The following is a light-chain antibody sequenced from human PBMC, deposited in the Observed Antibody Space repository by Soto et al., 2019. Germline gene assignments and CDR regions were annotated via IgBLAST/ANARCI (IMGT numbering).Light chain of an antibody. CDR2: GAS. CDR1: LTIGDS. J-gene: IGKJ1*01. V-gene: IGKV1-39*01. CDR3: LQTYNLPRT. Sequence: DIQMTPSPSSLSASVGDRVTITCRASLTIGDSLSWFQQKAGKPPTLLIYGASALQSGVPARFSGSGSGTDFTLTISNMQREDFATYYCLQTYNLPRTFGQGTKVDIK.